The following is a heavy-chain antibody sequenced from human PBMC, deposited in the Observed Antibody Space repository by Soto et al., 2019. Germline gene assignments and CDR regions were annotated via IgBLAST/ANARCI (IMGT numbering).Heavy chain of an antibody. V-gene: IGHV4-30-4*01. D-gene: IGHD5-12*01. J-gene: IGHJ6*02. CDR1: GGSISSGDYY. Sequence: ASETLSLTCTVSGGSISSGDYYWSWIRQPPGKGLEWIGYIYYSGSTYYNPSLKSRVTISVDTSKNQFSLKLSSVTAADTAVYYCARVVRYSGYVFGYYYYGMDVWGQGTTVTVSS. CDR2: IYYSGST. CDR3: ARVVRYSGYVFGYYYYGMDV.